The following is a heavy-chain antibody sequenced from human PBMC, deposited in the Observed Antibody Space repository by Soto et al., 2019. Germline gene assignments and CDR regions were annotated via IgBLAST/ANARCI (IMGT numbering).Heavy chain of an antibody. D-gene: IGHD3-10*01. J-gene: IGHJ4*02. CDR1: GFTFSSYG. Sequence: GGSLRLSCAASGFTFSSYGMHWVRQAPGKGLEWVAVISYDGSNKYYADSVKGRFTISRDNSKNTLYLQMNSLRAEDTAVYYCAKDLYISMVRGVLGYWGQGTLVTVSS. CDR3: AKDLYISMVRGVLGY. CDR2: ISYDGSNK. V-gene: IGHV3-30*18.